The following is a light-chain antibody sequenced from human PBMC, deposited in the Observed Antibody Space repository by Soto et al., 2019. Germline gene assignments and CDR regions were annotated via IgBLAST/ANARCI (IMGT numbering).Light chain of an antibody. V-gene: IGKV1-5*03. CDR3: EDYSSSSGLT. CDR1: QSISSW. J-gene: IGKJ4*01. CDR2: QAS. Sequence: DIQMTQSPSTLSASVGDRVTITCRASQSISSWLAWYQQKPGKAPKLLIFQASSLKSGVPSRFSGSGSATEYTLTINSLQPDDFATYYCEDYSSSSGLTFGGGTKVEIK.